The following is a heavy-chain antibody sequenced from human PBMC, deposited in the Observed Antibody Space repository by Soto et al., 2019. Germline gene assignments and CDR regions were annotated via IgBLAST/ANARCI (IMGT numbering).Heavy chain of an antibody. J-gene: IGHJ5*02. CDR3: TRRDYSSSGQTDNLFDP. CDR2: IYPGDSDT. D-gene: IGHD3-22*01. Sequence: GESLKISCKGSGYNFTTYWIAWVRQMPGKGLEWMGIIYPGDSDTRFGPSFQGQVTISADRSINTVYLQWSRLKASDTAIYYCTRRDYSSSGQTDNLFDPWGQGTLVTVSS. V-gene: IGHV5-51*01. CDR1: GYNFTTYW.